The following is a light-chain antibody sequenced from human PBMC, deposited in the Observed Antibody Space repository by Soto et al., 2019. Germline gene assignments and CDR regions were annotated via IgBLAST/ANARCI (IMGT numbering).Light chain of an antibody. CDR2: DVS. V-gene: IGLV2-14*01. CDR3: SSYTSSSTLVV. J-gene: IGLJ2*01. CDR1: SSDVGGYNY. Sequence: QSALTQPASVSGSPGQSITISCTGTSSDVGGYNYVSWYQQHPGKAPKLMIYDVSNRPSGVSNRFSGSKSGNTASLTISGLQAEDEADYYCSSYTSSSTLVVFGGWTTVTVL.